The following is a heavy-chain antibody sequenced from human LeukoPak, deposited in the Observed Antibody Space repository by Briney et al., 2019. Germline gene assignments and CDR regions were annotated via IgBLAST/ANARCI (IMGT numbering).Heavy chain of an antibody. D-gene: IGHD5-12*01. Sequence: GGSLRLSCAASGFTFSSYSMNGVRQAPGKGLEWVSYISSSSNTIYYADSVKGRFTISRDNAKNSLYLQMNSLRDEDTAVYYCARDILTKQAYSGYDNWGQGTLVTVSS. V-gene: IGHV3-48*02. J-gene: IGHJ4*02. CDR1: GFTFSSYS. CDR3: ARDILTKQAYSGYDN. CDR2: ISSSSNTI.